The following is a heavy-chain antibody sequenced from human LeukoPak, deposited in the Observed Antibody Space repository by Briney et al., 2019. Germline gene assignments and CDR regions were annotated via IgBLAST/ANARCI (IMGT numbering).Heavy chain of an antibody. D-gene: IGHD1/OR15-1a*01. CDR2: MNPNSGNT. Sequence: ASVKVSCKASGYNFFTYDINWVRQATGQGLEWMGWMNPNSGNTGYAQKFQGRVTITRNTSTSTAYMELSSLRSEDTAVYYCARGDWIKYDYWGQGTLVTVSS. CDR3: ARGDWIKYDY. CDR1: GYNFFTYD. J-gene: IGHJ4*02. V-gene: IGHV1-8*01.